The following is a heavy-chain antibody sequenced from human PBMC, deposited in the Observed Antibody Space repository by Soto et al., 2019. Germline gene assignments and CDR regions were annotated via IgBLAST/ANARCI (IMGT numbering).Heavy chain of an antibody. CDR1: GFTFDDYA. Sequence: GGSLRLSCAASGFTFDDYAMHWVRQAPGKGLEWVSLISWDGGSTYYADSVKGRFTISRDNSKNSLYLQMNSLRAEDTALYYCAKDYYDSSGPDYWGRGTLVTVSS. V-gene: IGHV3-43D*04. D-gene: IGHD3-22*01. CDR3: AKDYYDSSGPDY. J-gene: IGHJ4*02. CDR2: ISWDGGST.